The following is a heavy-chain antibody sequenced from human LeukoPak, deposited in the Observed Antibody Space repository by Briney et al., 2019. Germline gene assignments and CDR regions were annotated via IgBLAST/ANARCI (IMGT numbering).Heavy chain of an antibody. CDR1: GFTFSSYA. CDR3: AKDQALSRYFDWLSKHDAFDI. V-gene: IGHV3-23*01. CDR2: ISGSGGST. J-gene: IGHJ3*02. Sequence: GGSLRLSCAASGFTFSSYAMSWVRQAPGKGLEWVSAISGSGGSTYYADSAKGRFTISRDNSKNTLYLQMNSLRAEDTAVYYCAKDQALSRYFDWLSKHDAFDIWGQGTMVTASS. D-gene: IGHD3-9*01.